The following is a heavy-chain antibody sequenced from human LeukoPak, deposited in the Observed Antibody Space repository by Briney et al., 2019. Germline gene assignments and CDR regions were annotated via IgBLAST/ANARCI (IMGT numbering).Heavy chain of an antibody. CDR1: GYTFTSYY. Sequence: PGASVKVSCKASGYTFTSYYMHWVRQAPGQGLEWMGIINPSGGSTSYAQKFQVRVTMTRDTSTSTVYMELSSLRSEDTAVYYCARVVRFSRGLAVAGAFDYWGQGTLVTVSS. D-gene: IGHD6-19*01. V-gene: IGHV1-46*01. CDR2: INPSGGST. J-gene: IGHJ4*02. CDR3: ARVVRFSRGLAVAGAFDY.